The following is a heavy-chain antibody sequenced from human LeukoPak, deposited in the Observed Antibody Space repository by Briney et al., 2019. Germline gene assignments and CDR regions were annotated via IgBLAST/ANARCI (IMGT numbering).Heavy chain of an antibody. CDR1: GFTFSSYA. CDR3: AKGSYCGSSGSFYFDY. Sequence: GGSLRLSCAASGFTFSSYAMSWVRQAPGKGLEWVSGISGSGDNTYYADSVKGRFTISRDNSKNTLYVRVNSLGTEDTAAYYCAKGSYCGSSGSFYFDYWGQGTLVTVSS. D-gene: IGHD3-22*01. J-gene: IGHJ4*02. V-gene: IGHV3-23*01. CDR2: ISGSGDNT.